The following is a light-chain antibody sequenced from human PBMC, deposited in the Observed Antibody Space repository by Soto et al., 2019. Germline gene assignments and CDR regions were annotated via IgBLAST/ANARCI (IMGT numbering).Light chain of an antibody. CDR3: CSTAGGNIVV. CDR2: DVS. CDR1: SNDVGAYKY. J-gene: IGLJ2*01. V-gene: IGLV2-11*01. Sequence: QSALTQPRSVSGSPGQSVTISCTGTSNDVGAYKYVSWYQHHPGKAPKFIIYDVSKRPSGVPDRFSGSKSGSTASLTISGLQAEDEADYYSCSTAGGNIVVFGGGTKLTVL.